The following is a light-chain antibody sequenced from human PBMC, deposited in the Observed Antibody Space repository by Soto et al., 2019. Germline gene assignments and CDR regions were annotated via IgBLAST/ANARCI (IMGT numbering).Light chain of an antibody. V-gene: IGKV3-11*01. J-gene: IGKJ4*01. CDR1: LSVDTT. CDR3: QQRSNWPPLI. Sequence: ETVLTQSPATLSLSPGERATLSCRATLSVDTTLVWYQQRPGQAPRLLIYDASNRATGIPARFSGSGSGTDFTLTISSLEPEDSAVYYCQQRSNWPPLIFGGGTKVEIK. CDR2: DAS.